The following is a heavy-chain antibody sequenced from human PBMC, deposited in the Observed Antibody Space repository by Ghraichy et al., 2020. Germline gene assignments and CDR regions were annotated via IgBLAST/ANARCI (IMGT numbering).Heavy chain of an antibody. V-gene: IGHV3-30-3*01. Sequence: GGSLRLSCAASGFTFSSYAMHWVRQAPGKGLEWVAVISYDGSNKYYADSVKGRFTISRDNSKNTLYLQMNSLRAEDTAVYYCARDTVAGFDYWGQGTLVTVSS. CDR3: ARDTVAGFDY. CDR2: ISYDGSNK. CDR1: GFTFSSYA. J-gene: IGHJ4*02. D-gene: IGHD6-19*01.